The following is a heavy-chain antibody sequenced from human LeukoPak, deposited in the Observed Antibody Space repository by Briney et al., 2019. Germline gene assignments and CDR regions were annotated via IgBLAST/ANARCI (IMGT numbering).Heavy chain of an antibody. V-gene: IGHV3-30*04. CDR3: AEAYYDIFTGFRH. D-gene: IGHD3-9*01. Sequence: GGSLRLSCAASGFTFSSYAMHWARQAPGKGLEGVAVISYYGSNKYYADSVKGRFTISRDNSKNTLYLQMNSLRAEDTAVYYCAEAYYDIFTGFRHWGQGTLVTVSS. J-gene: IGHJ4*02. CDR2: ISYYGSNK. CDR1: GFTFSSYA.